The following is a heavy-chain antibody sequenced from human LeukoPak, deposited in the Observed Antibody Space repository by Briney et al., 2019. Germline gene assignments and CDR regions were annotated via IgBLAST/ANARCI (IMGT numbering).Heavy chain of an antibody. J-gene: IGHJ4*02. CDR1: GFTFSTFA. CDR2: ITDTGTAT. D-gene: IGHD3-10*01. V-gene: IGHV3-23*01. Sequence: GGSLRLSCAASGFTFSTFAMSWVRQPPGKGLEWVSAITDTGTATYYAGSVKGRFTISRDNSKNTLYLQMNSLRADDTAVYYCVRSMPNQFRGSFDTWGQGALVTVSS. CDR3: VRSMPNQFRGSFDT.